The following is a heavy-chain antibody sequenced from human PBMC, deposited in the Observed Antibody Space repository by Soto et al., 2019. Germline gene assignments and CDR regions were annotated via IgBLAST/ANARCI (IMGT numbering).Heavy chain of an antibody. J-gene: IGHJ5*02. CDR3: ARISRYCSGGDCHA. Sequence: QAHLVESGGGVVQPGTSLRLSCAASEVSFNSYDMHWVRQAPGKGPEWVAIISYDGSNTYYSDSVRGRFTISRDNSKDTLYLQMHSLRSEDTAIYYCARISRYCSGGDCHAWGQGTQVTVSS. V-gene: IGHV3-30*03. CDR2: ISYDGSNT. CDR1: EVSFNSYD. D-gene: IGHD2-15*01.